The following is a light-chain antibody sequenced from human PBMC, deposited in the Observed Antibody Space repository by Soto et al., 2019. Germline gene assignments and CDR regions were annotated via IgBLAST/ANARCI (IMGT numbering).Light chain of an antibody. J-gene: IGKJ2*01. V-gene: IGKV1-39*01. CDR2: GAF. CDR3: QQSSSAPPYT. Sequence: DIQMTQSPSSLSASVGDRVTITCRASQPISTYLYWYQLTPGKAPRLLIYGAFTLQSGVPSRYSGSGSGTDFTLTISGLQPEDFASYYCQQSSSAPPYTFGQGTKVEIK. CDR1: QPISTY.